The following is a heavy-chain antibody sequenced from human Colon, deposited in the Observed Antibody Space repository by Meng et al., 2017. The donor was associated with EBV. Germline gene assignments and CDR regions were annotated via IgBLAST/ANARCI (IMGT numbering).Heavy chain of an antibody. J-gene: IGHJ4*02. D-gene: IGHD2-21*02. CDR2: IYHSGST. V-gene: IGHV4-4*02. Sequence: GHWREAGPGPVKPAGTLSLTCAVSGGSISSSNWWSWVRQPSGKGLEWIGEIYHSGSTNYNPSLKSRVTISVDKSKNQFSLKLSSVTAADTAVYYCARVVTALWGYYFDYWGQGTLVTVSS. CDR1: GGSISSSNW. CDR3: ARVVTALWGYYFDY.